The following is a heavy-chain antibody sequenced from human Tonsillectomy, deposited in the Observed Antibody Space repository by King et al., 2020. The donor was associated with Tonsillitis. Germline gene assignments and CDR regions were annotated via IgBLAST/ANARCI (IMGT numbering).Heavy chain of an antibody. D-gene: IGHD5-18*01. CDR1: GFIFSSYG. CDR2: ISYDGSNK. Sequence: VQLVESGGGVVQPGRSLRLSCAASGFIFSSYGMHWVRQAPGKGLEWVAVISYDGSNKYYEDSVKGRFTISRDNSKKTLYLQMNSLRAEDTAVYYCVKARRGYTYAFDNWGQGTLVTVSS. V-gene: IGHV3-30*18. J-gene: IGHJ4*02. CDR3: VKARRGYTYAFDN.